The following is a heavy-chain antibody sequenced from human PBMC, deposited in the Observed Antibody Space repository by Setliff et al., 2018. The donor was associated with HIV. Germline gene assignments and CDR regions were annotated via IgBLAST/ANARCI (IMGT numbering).Heavy chain of an antibody. D-gene: IGHD3-10*01. CDR1: GYTLTELS. J-gene: IGHJ4*02. CDR3: DGRAYGSGSYFDY. V-gene: IGHV1-24*01. CDR2: FDPEDGET. Sequence: ASVQVSCKVSGYTLTELSRHWVRQAPGKGLEWMGGFDPEDGETIYAQKFQGRVTMTEDTSTDTAYMELSSLSSEDTAVYYCDGRAYGSGSYFDYWGQGTLVTVSS.